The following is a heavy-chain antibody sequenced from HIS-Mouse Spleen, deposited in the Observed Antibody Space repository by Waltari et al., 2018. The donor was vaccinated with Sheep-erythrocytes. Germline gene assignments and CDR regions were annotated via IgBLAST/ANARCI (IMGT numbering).Heavy chain of an antibody. CDR3: ARVAAVTTYYFDY. D-gene: IGHD4-17*01. CDR2: ISSSSSYI. J-gene: IGHJ4*02. CDR1: GFTFSSYS. Sequence: EVQLVESGGGLVKPGGSLRLSCAASGFTFSSYSMNWVRQAPGKGLEGDSSISSSSSYIYYADSVKGRFTISRDNAKNSLYLQMNSLRAEDTAVYYCARVAAVTTYYFDYWGQGTLVTVSS. V-gene: IGHV3-21*01.